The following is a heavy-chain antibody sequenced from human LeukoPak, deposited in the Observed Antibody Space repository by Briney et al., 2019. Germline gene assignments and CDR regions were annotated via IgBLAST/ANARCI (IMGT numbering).Heavy chain of an antibody. J-gene: IGHJ6*03. Sequence: GGSLRLSCAASGFTFSNYAMHWVRQAPGKGLEWVAIISYDGSKKYYADSVKGRFTISRDNSKNTLYLQMKSLRAEDTAVYYCAKGGGYEAQYYYYYLDVWGKGTTVTISS. CDR3: AKGGGYEAQYYYYYLDV. D-gene: IGHD5-12*01. CDR1: GFTFSNYA. CDR2: ISYDGSKK. V-gene: IGHV3-30*04.